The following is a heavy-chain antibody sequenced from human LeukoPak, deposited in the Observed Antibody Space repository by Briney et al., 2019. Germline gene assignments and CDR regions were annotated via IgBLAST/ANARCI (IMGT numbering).Heavy chain of an antibody. CDR2: IKQDGSES. Sequence: GGSLRLSCAASGFMFSNYWMSWVRQAPGKGLEWVANIKQDGSESRYVDSVKGRFTISRDNAKNSLYLQMNSLRAEDTAVYYCARGEGRYFDASYYFDYWGQGTLVTVSS. CDR3: ARGEGRYFDASYYFDY. D-gene: IGHD3-9*01. CDR1: GFMFSNYW. J-gene: IGHJ4*02. V-gene: IGHV3-7*03.